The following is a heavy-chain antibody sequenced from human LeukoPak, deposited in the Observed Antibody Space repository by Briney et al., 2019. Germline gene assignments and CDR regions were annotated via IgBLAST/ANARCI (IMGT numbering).Heavy chain of an antibody. CDR1: GGSISSYY. CDR3: ARDHRYYGSGRYTY. J-gene: IGHJ4*02. CDR2: IYYSGST. V-gene: IGHV4-59*01. Sequence: SETLSLTCTVSGGSISSYYWSWIRQPPGKGLELIGYIYYSGSTNYNPSLKSRVTISVDTSKNQFSLKLSSVTAADTAVYYCARDHRYYGSGRYTYWGQGTLVTVSS. D-gene: IGHD3-10*01.